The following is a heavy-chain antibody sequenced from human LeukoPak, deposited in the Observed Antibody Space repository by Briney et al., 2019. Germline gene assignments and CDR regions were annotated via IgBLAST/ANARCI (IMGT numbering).Heavy chain of an antibody. Sequence: PGGSLRLSCAASGFTFSSYAMSWVRQAPGKGLEWVSALSGSGAGTYYADSVKGRFTISRDNSKNTLYLQMNSLRAEGTAIYYCAKGRQSRQHLGDYWGQGNLVTVSS. CDR3: AKGRQSRQHLGDY. CDR1: GFTFSSYA. D-gene: IGHD7-27*01. CDR2: LSGSGAGT. V-gene: IGHV3-23*01. J-gene: IGHJ4*02.